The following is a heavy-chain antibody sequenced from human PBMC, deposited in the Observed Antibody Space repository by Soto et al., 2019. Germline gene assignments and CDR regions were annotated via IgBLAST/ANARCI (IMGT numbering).Heavy chain of an antibody. D-gene: IGHD3-3*01. CDR2: INPNRGGT. J-gene: IGHJ6*02. V-gene: IGHV1-2*04. Sequence: ASVKVSCKASGYTFTGYYMHWVRQAPGQGLEWMGWINPNRGGTNYAQKFQGWLTMTRDTSISTAYMELSRLRSDDTAVYFCAREYYDFWSGSPNGMDVWGQGTTVTVSS. CDR1: GYTFTGYY. CDR3: AREYYDFWSGSPNGMDV.